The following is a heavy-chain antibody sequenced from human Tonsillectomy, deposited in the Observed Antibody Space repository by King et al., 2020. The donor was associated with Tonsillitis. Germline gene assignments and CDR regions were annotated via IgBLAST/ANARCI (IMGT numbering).Heavy chain of an antibody. CDR3: ARDVARGYSGYDSFDY. Sequence: VQLVQSGAEVKKPGASVKVSCKASGYTFITYGISWVRQAPGQGLEWMGWISAYSGNTNYAQKVQGRVTMTTDTSTSTAYMELRRLRSDDTAVYYCARDVARGYSGYDSFDYWGQGTLVIVSS. D-gene: IGHD5-12*01. CDR1: GYTFITYG. J-gene: IGHJ4*02. CDR2: ISAYSGNT. V-gene: IGHV1-18*04.